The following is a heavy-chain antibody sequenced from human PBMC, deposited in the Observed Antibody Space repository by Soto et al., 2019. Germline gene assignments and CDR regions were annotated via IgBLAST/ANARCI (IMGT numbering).Heavy chain of an antibody. J-gene: IGHJ6*02. Sequence: SETLSLTCTVSGGSISSGGYYWSWIRQHPGKGLEWIGYIYYSGSTYYNPSLKSRVTISVDTSKNQFSLKLSSVTAADTAVYYCARARVYYDSSGYYYGRGTDYYYYYGMDVWGQGTTVTVSS. CDR1: GGSISSGGYY. CDR2: IYYSGST. D-gene: IGHD3-22*01. V-gene: IGHV4-31*03. CDR3: ARARVYYDSSGYYYGRGTDYYYYYGMDV.